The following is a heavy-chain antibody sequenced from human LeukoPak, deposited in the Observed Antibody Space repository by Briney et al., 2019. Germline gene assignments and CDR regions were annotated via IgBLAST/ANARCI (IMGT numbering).Heavy chain of an antibody. J-gene: IGHJ4*02. CDR2: ISAYNGNT. CDR1: GYTFTSYA. D-gene: IGHD3-16*01. Sequence: ASVKVSCKASGYTFTSYAMHWVRQAPGQRLEWMGWISAYNGNTNYAQKLQGRVTMTTDTSTSTAYMELRSLRSDDTAVYYCARDPAYAPTPFDYWGQGTLVTVSS. CDR3: ARDPAYAPTPFDY. V-gene: IGHV1-18*01.